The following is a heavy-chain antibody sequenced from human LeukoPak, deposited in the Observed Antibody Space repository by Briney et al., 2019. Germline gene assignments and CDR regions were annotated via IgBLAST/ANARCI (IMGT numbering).Heavy chain of an antibody. CDR3: TRTRGTTVTTGYYYYYGMDV. D-gene: IGHD4-17*01. Sequence: PGGSLRLSCAASGFTFSGSAMHWVRQASGKGLEWVGRIRSKANSYATAYAASVKGRFTISRDDSKNTAYLQMNSLKTEDTAVYYCTRTRGTTVTTGYYYYYGMDVWGQGTTVTVSS. J-gene: IGHJ6*02. CDR1: GFTFSGSA. V-gene: IGHV3-73*01. CDR2: IRSKANSYAT.